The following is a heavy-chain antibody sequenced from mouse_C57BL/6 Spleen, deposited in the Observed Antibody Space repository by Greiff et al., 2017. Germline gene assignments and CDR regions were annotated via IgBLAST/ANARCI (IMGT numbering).Heavy chain of an antibody. CDR3: AAIYDGYSDYYAMDY. D-gene: IGHD2-3*01. Sequence: VQLQQSGPELVKPGASVKISCKASGYAFSSSWMNWVKQRPGKGLEWIGRIYPGDGDTNYNGKFKGKATLTADKSSSTAYMQLSSLTSEDSAVYFCAAIYDGYSDYYAMDYWGQGTSVTVSS. V-gene: IGHV1-82*01. J-gene: IGHJ4*01. CDR2: IYPGDGDT. CDR1: GYAFSSSW.